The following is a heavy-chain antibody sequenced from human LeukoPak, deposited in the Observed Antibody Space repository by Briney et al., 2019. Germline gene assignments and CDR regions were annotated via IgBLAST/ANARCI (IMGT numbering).Heavy chain of an antibody. Sequence: SETLSLTCTVSGGSISSSSYYWGWIRQPPGKGLEWIGSIYYSGSTYYNPSLKSRVTISVDTSKNQFSLKLSSVTAADTAVYYCARPGVYCGSTSCPFDYWGQGTLVTVSS. J-gene: IGHJ4*02. V-gene: IGHV4-39*01. CDR1: GGSISSSSYY. D-gene: IGHD2-2*01. CDR2: IYYSGST. CDR3: ARPGVYCGSTSCPFDY.